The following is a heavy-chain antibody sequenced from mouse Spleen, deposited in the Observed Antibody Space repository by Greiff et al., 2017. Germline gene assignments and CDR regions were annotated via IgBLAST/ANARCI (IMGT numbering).Heavy chain of an antibody. D-gene: IGHD2-5*01. CDR2: IWSGGST. V-gene: IGHV2-2*01. Sequence: VQLQESGPGLVQPSQSLSITCTVSGFSLTSYGVHWVRQSPGKGLEWLGVIWSGGSTDYNAAFISRLSISKDNSKSQVFFKMNSLQADDTAIYYCARKGGSNYEGYYAMDYWGQGTSVTVSS. CDR1: GFSLTSYG. J-gene: IGHJ4*01. CDR3: ARKGGSNYEGYYAMDY.